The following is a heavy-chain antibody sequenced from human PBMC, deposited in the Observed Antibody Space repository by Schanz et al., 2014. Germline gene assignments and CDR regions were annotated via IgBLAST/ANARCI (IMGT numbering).Heavy chain of an antibody. J-gene: IGHJ4*02. CDR1: GDTFRSYT. Sequence: QVQLVQSGAEVKKPGSSVKVSCKASGDTFRSYTINWVRHAPGQGLEWMGRIIPITGITNYAQKFQGRVTFTADKSTSTAFLEVNSLRSXDTAVYYCARTGYDPSXXHWGQGTLVTVSS. CDR3: ARTGYDPSXXH. V-gene: IGHV1-69*02. CDR2: IIPITGIT. D-gene: IGHD5-12*01.